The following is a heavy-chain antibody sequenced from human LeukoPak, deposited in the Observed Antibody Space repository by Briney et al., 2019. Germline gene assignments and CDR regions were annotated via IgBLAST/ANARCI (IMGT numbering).Heavy chain of an antibody. CDR2: IYYSGST. Sequence: PSETLSLTFTVSGGSISSYYWSWIRQPPGKGLEWIGSIYYSGSTYYNPSLKSRVTISVGTSKNQFSLKLRSVTAADTAVYYCACIAAAGYQFDPWGQGTLVTVSS. D-gene: IGHD6-13*01. CDR1: GGSISSYY. J-gene: IGHJ5*02. V-gene: IGHV4-39*07. CDR3: ACIAAAGYQFDP.